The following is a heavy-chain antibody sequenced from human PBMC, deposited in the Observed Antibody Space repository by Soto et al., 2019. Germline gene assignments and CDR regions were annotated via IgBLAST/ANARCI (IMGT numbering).Heavy chain of an antibody. CDR3: ARDVLQQLLWYFDF. V-gene: IGHV3-30*04. Sequence: GGSLRLSCAASGFTFSSYAMHWVRQAPGKGLEWVAVIWFDGSNKYYADSVRGRFTISRDNSKNTLYLQLNSLRAEDTAVYYCARDVLQQLLWYFDFWGQGTPVTISS. CDR1: GFTFSSYA. CDR2: IWFDGSNK. J-gene: IGHJ4*02. D-gene: IGHD2-2*01.